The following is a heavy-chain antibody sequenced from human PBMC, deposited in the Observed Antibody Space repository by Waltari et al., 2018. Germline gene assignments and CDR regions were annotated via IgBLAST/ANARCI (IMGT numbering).Heavy chain of an antibody. D-gene: IGHD6-6*01. CDR2: IYYSGNT. CDR1: GDSINSDY. J-gene: IGHJ6*03. V-gene: IGHV4-59*01. CDR3: ATAPARIAARPMDV. Sequence: QVQLQESGPGLVKPSETLSLTCTVSGDSINSDYWSWIRQPPGKGLEYIGFIYYSGNTNYNPSLKSRVTISVDTSKNQFSLKLRSVTAADTAVYYCATAPARIAARPMDVWGKGTTVTVSS.